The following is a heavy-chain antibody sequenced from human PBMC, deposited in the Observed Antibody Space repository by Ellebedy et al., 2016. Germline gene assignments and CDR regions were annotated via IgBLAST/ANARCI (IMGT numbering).Heavy chain of an antibody. CDR1: GFTFSSHW. J-gene: IGHJ2*01. V-gene: IGHV3-7*03. D-gene: IGHD3-16*01. CDR2: IKKDGSET. CDR3: ARDLGGNWCFDL. Sequence: GESLKISXAASGFTFSSHWMTWVRQAPGKGLEWVANIKKDGSETYYVDSVKGRLTISRDNAKNSLYLQMNSLRAEDTAVYYCARDLGGNWCFDLWGRGTLVTVSS.